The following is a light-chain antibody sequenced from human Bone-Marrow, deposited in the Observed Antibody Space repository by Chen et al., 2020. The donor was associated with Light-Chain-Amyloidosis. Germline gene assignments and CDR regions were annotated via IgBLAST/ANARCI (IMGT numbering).Light chain of an antibody. CDR3: RSYTITNTLV. CDR2: EVT. CDR1: SSDVGGDNH. J-gene: IGLJ1*01. Sequence: QSALTQPASVSGSPGQSTTISCSGTSSDVGGDNHVSWYQQHPDKAPKLMVYEVTNRPSRVPDRFSGSKSDNTASLTISGLETEDEADYFWRSYTITNTLVFGSGTRVTVL. V-gene: IGLV2-14*01.